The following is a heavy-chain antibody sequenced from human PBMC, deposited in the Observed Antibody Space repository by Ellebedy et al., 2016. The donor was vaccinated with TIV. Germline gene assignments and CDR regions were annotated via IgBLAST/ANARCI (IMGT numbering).Heavy chain of an antibody. CDR1: GFTFSRYN. J-gene: IGHJ4*02. CDR3: ARESDWQLRIDY. D-gene: IGHD2-21*02. V-gene: IGHV3-48*01. CDR2: ITSSSSSM. Sequence: GGSLRLSXAASGFTFSRYNMHWVRQAPGKGLEWLAYITSSSSSMYYADSVKGRFTISRDNAMNSLYLEMNSLRVDDTGVYYCARESDWQLRIDYWGQGTLVTVSS.